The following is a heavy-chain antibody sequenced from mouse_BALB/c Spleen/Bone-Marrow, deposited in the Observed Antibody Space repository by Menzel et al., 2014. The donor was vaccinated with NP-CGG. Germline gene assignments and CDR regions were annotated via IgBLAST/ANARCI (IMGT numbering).Heavy chain of an antibody. D-gene: IGHD2-4*01. V-gene: IGHV5-9*02. CDR2: ISSGGSYT. J-gene: IGHJ4*01. Sequence: EVQRKKSGRSLMKTGGSRKLSCASYRFAFSSYDMSWVRQTPEKRLEWVATISSGGSYTYYPDSVKGRFTISRDNARNPLSLQMSSLRSEDTSLYYCARHLITYAIDYCGQATSATVSS. CDR1: RFAFSSYD. CDR3: ARHLITYAIDY.